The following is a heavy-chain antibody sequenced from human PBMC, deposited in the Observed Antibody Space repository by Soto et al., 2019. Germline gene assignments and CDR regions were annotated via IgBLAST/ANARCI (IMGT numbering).Heavy chain of an antibody. CDR3: VHSRCGGDCLQSYSSHYYYGMDI. CDR1: GFSLTTGGMG. D-gene: IGHD2-21*02. CDR2: IYWDGDR. Sequence: QITLKESGPTLVKPTQTLTLACTFSGFSLTTGGMGVGWIRQPPGKAPEWLALIYWDGDRRYRPSLMSRLTIAKDTSKIQVVLTMTNMDPVDTATYYCVHSRCGGDCLQSYSSHYYYGMDIWGQGTTVTVSS. V-gene: IGHV2-5*02. J-gene: IGHJ6*02.